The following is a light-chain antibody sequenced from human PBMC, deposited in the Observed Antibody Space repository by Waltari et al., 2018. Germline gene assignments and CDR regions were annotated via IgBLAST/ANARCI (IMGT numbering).Light chain of an antibody. CDR2: EAN. CDR3: CSYGGPSIYV. J-gene: IGLJ1*01. Sequence: QSALTQPASVSGSPGQSITISCTGASTHIGCFHSFPWYQQHPGKAPKLMIYEANKRPSGVSHRFSASRSGNTASLTISGLQAEDEADYYCCSYGGPSIYVFGNATRVTV. CDR1: STHIGCFHS. V-gene: IGLV2-23*01.